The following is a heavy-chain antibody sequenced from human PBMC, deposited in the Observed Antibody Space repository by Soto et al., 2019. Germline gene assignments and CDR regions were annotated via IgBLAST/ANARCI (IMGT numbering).Heavy chain of an antibody. Sequence: QSGGSLRLSCAASGFTFSSYDMHWDRQATGKGLEWVSAIGTAGDTYYPGSVKGRFTISRENAKNSLYLQMNSLRAGDTAVYYCAAAGHSDAFDICGQGTMVTV. CDR3: AAAGHSDAFDI. D-gene: IGHD6-13*01. CDR1: GFTFSSYD. CDR2: IGTAGDT. V-gene: IGHV3-13*01. J-gene: IGHJ3*02.